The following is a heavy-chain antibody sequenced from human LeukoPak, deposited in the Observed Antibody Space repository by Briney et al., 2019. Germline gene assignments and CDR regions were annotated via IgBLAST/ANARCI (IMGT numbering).Heavy chain of an antibody. V-gene: IGHV3-21*01. CDR1: GFTFSSYS. D-gene: IGHD3-22*01. CDR3: ARDSDSSGYCDY. CDR2: ISSSSSYI. J-gene: IGHJ4*02. Sequence: PGGSLRLSCAASGFTFSSYSMNWVRQAPGKGLEWVSSISSSSSYIYYADSVKGRFTISRDNAKNSLYLQMNSLRAEDMAVYYCARDSDSSGYCDYWGQGTLVTVSS.